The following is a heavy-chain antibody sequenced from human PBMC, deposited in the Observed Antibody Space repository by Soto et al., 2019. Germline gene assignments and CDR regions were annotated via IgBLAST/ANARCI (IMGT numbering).Heavy chain of an antibody. CDR3: AKDRGQVYFDWNSPHDAFDI. CDR1: GFTFSSYA. J-gene: IGHJ3*02. Sequence: GGSLRLSCAASGFTFSSYAMSWVRQAPGKGLEWVSAISGSGGSTYYADSVKGRFTISRDNSKNTLYLQMNSLRAEDTAVYYCAKDRGQVYFDWNSPHDAFDIWGQGTMVT. D-gene: IGHD3-9*01. CDR2: ISGSGGST. V-gene: IGHV3-23*01.